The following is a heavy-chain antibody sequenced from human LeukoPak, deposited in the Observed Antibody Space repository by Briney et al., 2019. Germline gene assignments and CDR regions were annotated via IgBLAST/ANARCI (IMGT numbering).Heavy chain of an antibody. Sequence: GRSLRLSCAASGFNFNTSGMHWVRQAPGKGLEWVAVILHDGSNKNYADSVKGRFTISRDNSKNTLYLQLNSLRAEDTAVYYCARDWIYAFDLWGQGTMVTVSS. CDR1: GFNFNTSG. J-gene: IGHJ3*01. V-gene: IGHV3-33*01. D-gene: IGHD2-2*03. CDR2: ILHDGSNK. CDR3: ARDWIYAFDL.